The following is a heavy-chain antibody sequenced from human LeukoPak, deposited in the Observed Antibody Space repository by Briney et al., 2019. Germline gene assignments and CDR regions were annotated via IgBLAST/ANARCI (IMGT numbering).Heavy chain of an antibody. J-gene: IGHJ4*02. D-gene: IGHD5-18*01. CDR2: ISSSGSTI. CDR3: ARETGYSYGSIHFDY. V-gene: IGHV3-48*04. Sequence: TGGSLRLSCAASGFTFSSYSMNWVRQAPGKGLEWVSYISSSGSTIYYADSVKGRFTTSRDNAKNSLYLQMNSLRAEDTAVYYCARETGYSYGSIHFDYWGQGTLVTVSS. CDR1: GFTFSSYS.